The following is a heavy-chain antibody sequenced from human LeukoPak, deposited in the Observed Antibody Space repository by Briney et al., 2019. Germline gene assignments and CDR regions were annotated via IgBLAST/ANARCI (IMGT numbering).Heavy chain of an antibody. D-gene: IGHD3-3*01. CDR1: GFTFSSYA. Sequence: GGSLRLSCAASGFTFSSYAMSWVRQAPGKGLEWVSAISGSGGSTYYADSVKGRFTISRDNAKNSLYLQMNSLRAEDTAVYYCAREAGDFWSGYYNDRYFDYWGQGTLVTVSS. CDR2: ISGSGGST. V-gene: IGHV3-23*01. CDR3: AREAGDFWSGYYNDRYFDY. J-gene: IGHJ4*02.